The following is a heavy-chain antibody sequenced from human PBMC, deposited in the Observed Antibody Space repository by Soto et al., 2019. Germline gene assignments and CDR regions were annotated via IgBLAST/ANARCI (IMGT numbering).Heavy chain of an antibody. J-gene: IGHJ6*03. CDR3: DGTASHYLYYMDV. CDR1: GDSVSSNSAA. D-gene: IGHD1-7*01. V-gene: IGHV6-1*01. Sequence: QVQLQESGPGLVKPSQTLSLTFAISGDSVSSNSAAWNWIRQSPSRGLEWLGMTYYRSRWYNDYALSVKSRITGNPGTFMIQFSLQLTSVTPEDTAVYYSDGTASHYLYYMDVGGKGNTVTVSS. CDR2: TYYRSRWYN.